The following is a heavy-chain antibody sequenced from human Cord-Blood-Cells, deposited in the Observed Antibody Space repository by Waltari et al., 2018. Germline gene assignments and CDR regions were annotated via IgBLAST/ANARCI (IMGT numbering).Heavy chain of an antibody. CDR2: MNPNRGNT. J-gene: IGHJ5*02. Sequence: QVQLVQSGAEVKKPGASVKVSCKASGYTFTSYDINWVRQATGQGLEWMGWMNPNRGNTGYEQKFQGRVTITRNTAISTAYMELSSLRSEDTAVYYCARSYSSSSGNWFDPWGQGTLVTVSS. D-gene: IGHD6-6*01. CDR3: ARSYSSSSGNWFDP. CDR1: GYTFTSYD. V-gene: IGHV1-8*03.